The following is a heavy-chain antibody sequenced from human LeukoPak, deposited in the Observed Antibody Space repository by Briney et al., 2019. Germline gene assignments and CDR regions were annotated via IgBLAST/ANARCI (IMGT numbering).Heavy chain of an antibody. V-gene: IGHV4-38-2*02. J-gene: IGHJ4*02. Sequence: PSETLSLTCTVSGYSISSGYYWGWIRQPPGKGLEWIGSIYHSGSTYYNPSLKSRDTISVDTSKNQFSLKLSSVTAADTAVYYCARAGIAAAGTRRAFDYWGQGTLVTVSS. CDR3: ARAGIAAAGTRRAFDY. CDR2: IYHSGST. D-gene: IGHD6-13*01. CDR1: GYSISSGYY.